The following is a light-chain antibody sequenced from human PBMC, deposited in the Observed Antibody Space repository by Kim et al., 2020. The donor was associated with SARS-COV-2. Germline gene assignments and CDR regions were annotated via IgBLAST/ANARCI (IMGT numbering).Light chain of an antibody. CDR2: EDD. Sequence: GKTVTFSCTRSSGSIDDNYVQWYQQRPGGVPTTVIYEDDQRPSGVSDRFSGSIDNSSNSASLTISGLRTEDEADYYYQSYNRDNVIFGGGTQLTVL. J-gene: IGLJ2*01. V-gene: IGLV6-57*03. CDR3: QSYNRDNVI. CDR1: SGSIDDNY.